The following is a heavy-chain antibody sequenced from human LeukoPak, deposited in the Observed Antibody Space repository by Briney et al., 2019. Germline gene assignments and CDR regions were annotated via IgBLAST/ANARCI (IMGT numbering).Heavy chain of an antibody. CDR3: ARGDGYNWIHDY. Sequence: GGSLRLSCAASGFTVSSNYMSWVRQAPGKGLEWVSVIYSGGSTYYADSVKGRFTISRDNSKNTLYLQMNSLRAEDTAVCYCARGDGYNWIHDYWGQGTLVTVSS. CDR2: IYSGGST. D-gene: IGHD5-24*01. V-gene: IGHV3-66*01. CDR1: GFTVSSNY. J-gene: IGHJ4*02.